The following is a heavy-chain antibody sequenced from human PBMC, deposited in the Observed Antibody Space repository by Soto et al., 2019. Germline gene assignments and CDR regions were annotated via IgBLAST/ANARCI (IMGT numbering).Heavy chain of an antibody. Sequence: PSETLSLTCTVSGDSISAYSWSWVRQPPGKGLEWIGNIHYNGNTKYNPSLKSRVTISVDTSKNQFSLNLSSVTAADTAVYYCARHLPYCGGDCYSLDYWGQGTLVTVSS. V-gene: IGHV4-59*08. CDR2: IHYNGNT. J-gene: IGHJ4*02. CDR1: GDSISAYS. D-gene: IGHD2-21*02. CDR3: ARHLPYCGGDCYSLDY.